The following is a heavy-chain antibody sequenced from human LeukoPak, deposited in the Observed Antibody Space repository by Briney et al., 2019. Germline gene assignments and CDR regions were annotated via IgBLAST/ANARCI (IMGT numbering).Heavy chain of an antibody. CDR1: GSTFSDFS. CDR2: ITGNSMYI. J-gene: IGHJ6*03. CDR3: ARARSGGPGAYYYYYYMDV. D-gene: IGHD1-26*01. V-gene: IGHV3-21*01. Sequence: PGGSLRLSCAASGSTFSDFSMNWVRQAPGKGLEWVASITGNSMYIYYSDSLKGRCTLSRDNAKNSLYLQMNSLRAEDTAVYYCARARSGGPGAYYYYYYMDVWGKGTTVTVSS.